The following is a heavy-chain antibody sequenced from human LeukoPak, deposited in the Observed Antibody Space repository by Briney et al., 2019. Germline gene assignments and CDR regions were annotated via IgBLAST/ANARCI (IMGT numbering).Heavy chain of an antibody. CDR2: INHSGST. V-gene: IGHV4-34*01. D-gene: IGHD3-22*01. CDR3: ARGVGGPVPTMTVNWFDP. J-gene: IGHJ5*02. Sequence: SETLSLTCAVYGGSFSGYYWSWIRQPPGKGLEWIGEINHSGSTNYNPSLKSRVTISVDTSKNQFSLKLSSVTAADTAVYYCARGVGGPVPTMTVNWFDPWGQGTLVTVS. CDR1: GGSFSGYY.